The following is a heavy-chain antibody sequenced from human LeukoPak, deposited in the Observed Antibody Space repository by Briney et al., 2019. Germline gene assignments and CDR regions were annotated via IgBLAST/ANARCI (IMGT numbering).Heavy chain of an antibody. J-gene: IGHJ6*03. CDR3: ARTTEGGYSYGYFYYYYMDV. CDR1: GGSFSGYY. D-gene: IGHD5-18*01. CDR2: INHSGST. Sequence: PSETLSLTCAVYGGSFSGYYWSWIRQPPGKGLEWVGEINHSGSTNYNPSLKSRVTISVDTSKNQFSLKLSSVTAADTAVYYCARTTEGGYSYGYFYYYYMDVWGKGTTVTISS. V-gene: IGHV4-34*01.